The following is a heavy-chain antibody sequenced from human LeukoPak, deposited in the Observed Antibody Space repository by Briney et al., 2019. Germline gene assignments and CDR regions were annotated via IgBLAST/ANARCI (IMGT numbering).Heavy chain of an antibody. D-gene: IGHD3-22*01. CDR3: ARLKRPTYYYDPVNWIHP. V-gene: IGHV4-34*01. CDR2: IKHSGST. J-gene: IGHJ5*02. Sequence: SETLSLTCAVSGVTFSGYYRSWIRQPPGKGLEWIGEIKHSGSTNYNPSLNSRVIISVDNSKNQLSLYLRCLTPADPPVCYCARLKRPTYYYDPVNWIHPWGQGTLVSVFS. CDR1: GVTFSGYY.